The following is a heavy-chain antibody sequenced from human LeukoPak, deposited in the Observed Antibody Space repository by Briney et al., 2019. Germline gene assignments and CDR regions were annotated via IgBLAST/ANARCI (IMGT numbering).Heavy chain of an antibody. CDR3: AKVGESGGVWKYYFDY. V-gene: IGHV3-23*01. D-gene: IGHD2-8*02. J-gene: IGHJ4*02. CDR1: GFTFSSYA. CDR2: ISGGGGST. Sequence: GGSLRLSCAASGFTFSSYARSWVRQAPGKGLEWVSAISGGGGSTYYTDSVKGRFTISRDNSKNTLYLQMNSLRAEDTAVYYCAKVGESGGVWKYYFDYWGQGTLVTVSS.